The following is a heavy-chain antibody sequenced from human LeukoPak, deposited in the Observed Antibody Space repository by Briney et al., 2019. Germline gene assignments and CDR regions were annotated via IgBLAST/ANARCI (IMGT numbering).Heavy chain of an antibody. CDR2: IYHSGST. V-gene: IGHV4-38-2*02. Sequence: PSETLSLTCTVSGYSISSGYYWGWIWQPPGKGLEWIGTIYHSGSTYYNPSLKSRVTVSIDTSKNQFSLKLSSVTAADTAVYYCARDPLNWFDPWGQGTLVTVSS. CDR1: GYSISSGYY. CDR3: ARDPLNWFDP. J-gene: IGHJ5*02.